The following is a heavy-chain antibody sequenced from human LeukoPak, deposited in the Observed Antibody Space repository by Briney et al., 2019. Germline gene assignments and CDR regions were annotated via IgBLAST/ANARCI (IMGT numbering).Heavy chain of an antibody. Sequence: GGSLRLSCAASGFTFSSYSMNWVRQAPGKGLEWVSYISSSSSTIYYVDSVKGRFTISRDNAKNLLYLQMNSLRAEDTAVYYCAREYSSSSGRAFDIWGQGTMVTVSS. CDR3: AREYSSSSGRAFDI. V-gene: IGHV3-48*01. CDR2: ISSSSSTI. CDR1: GFTFSSYS. J-gene: IGHJ3*02. D-gene: IGHD6-6*01.